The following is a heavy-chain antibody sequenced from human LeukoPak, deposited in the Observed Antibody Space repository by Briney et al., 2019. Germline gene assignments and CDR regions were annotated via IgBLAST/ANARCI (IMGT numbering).Heavy chain of an antibody. CDR2: INSDGSST. CDR1: GFTFSSYW. J-gene: IGHJ4*02. D-gene: IGHD1-26*01. CDR3: ARGTGSYYSLGY. Sequence: GSLRLSCAASGFTFSSYWMHWVRQAPGKGLVWVSRINSDGSSTSYADSVKGRFTISRDNAKNTLYLQMDSLRAEDTAMYYCARGTGSYYSLGYWGQGTLVTVSS. V-gene: IGHV3-74*01.